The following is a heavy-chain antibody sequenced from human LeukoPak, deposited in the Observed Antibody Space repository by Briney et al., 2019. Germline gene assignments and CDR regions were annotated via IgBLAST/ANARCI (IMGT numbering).Heavy chain of an antibody. CDR1: GYTFTGYY. CDR2: INPNSGGT. CDR3: ARNPSTTGTKDY. D-gene: IGHD1-1*01. Sequence: PSVKLSCKASGYTFTGYYMHWVRQAPGQGLEWMGWINPNSGGTNYAQKFQGRVTMTRDTSISTAYMELSRLRSDDTAVYYCARNPSTTGTKDYWGQGTLGTVSS. J-gene: IGHJ4*02. V-gene: IGHV1-2*02.